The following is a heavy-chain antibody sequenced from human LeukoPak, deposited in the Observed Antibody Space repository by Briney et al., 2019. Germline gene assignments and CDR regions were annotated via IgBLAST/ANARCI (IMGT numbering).Heavy chain of an antibody. D-gene: IGHD5-18*01. J-gene: IGHJ3*02. V-gene: IGHV1-46*01. CDR2: INPSGGST. CDR3: ARGLRIPDAFDI. Sequence: GASVKVSCKASGYTFTGYYIHWVRQAPGQGLEWMGIINPSGGSTSYAQKFQGRVTMTRDTSTSTVYMELSSLRSEDTAVYYCARGLRIPDAFDIWGQGTMVTVSS. CDR1: GYTFTGYY.